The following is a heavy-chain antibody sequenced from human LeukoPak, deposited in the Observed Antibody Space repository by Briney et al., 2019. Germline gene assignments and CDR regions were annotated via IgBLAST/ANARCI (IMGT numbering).Heavy chain of an antibody. D-gene: IGHD3-3*01. Sequence: PGGSLRLSCAASGFTFSRYGMHWVRQAPGKGLEWVTAISYDGSNKYYADSVKGRFTISRDNSKNTLYVQMNSLRAEDTAVYYCARGWSGYPYYYYYYYMDVWGKGTTVTVSS. J-gene: IGHJ6*03. CDR1: GFTFSRYG. V-gene: IGHV3-30*04. CDR3: ARGWSGYPYYYYYYYMDV. CDR2: ISYDGSNK.